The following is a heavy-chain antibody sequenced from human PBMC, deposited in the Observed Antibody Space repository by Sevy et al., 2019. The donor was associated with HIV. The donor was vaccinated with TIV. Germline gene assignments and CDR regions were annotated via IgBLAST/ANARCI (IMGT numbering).Heavy chain of an antibody. CDR1: GFTFNSHG. CDR2: IQYDGGYK. CDR3: VKDPLISLGADLFDY. V-gene: IGHV3-30*02. J-gene: IGHJ4*02. D-gene: IGHD7-27*01. Sequence: GSLRLSCATSGFTFNSHGMHWVRQAPGKGLEWVSFIQYDGGYKNYADSVKGRFTISRDNSKNTLYLQLSSLRTEDTALYYCVKDPLISLGADLFDYWGQGTLVTVSS.